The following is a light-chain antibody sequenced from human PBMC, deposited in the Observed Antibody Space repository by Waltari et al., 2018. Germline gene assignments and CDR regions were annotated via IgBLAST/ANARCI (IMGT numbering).Light chain of an antibody. CDR2: GAS. Sequence: EIVMTQSPATLSVSPGERATLSCRASQSVSSNLAWYQQKPGQAPRLLISGASTRATGVPARVSGSGSGTEFTLTISSVQSEDFAIYYCQQYDNWPRAFGQGTKVEIK. V-gene: IGKV3-15*01. CDR1: QSVSSN. J-gene: IGKJ1*01. CDR3: QQYDNWPRA.